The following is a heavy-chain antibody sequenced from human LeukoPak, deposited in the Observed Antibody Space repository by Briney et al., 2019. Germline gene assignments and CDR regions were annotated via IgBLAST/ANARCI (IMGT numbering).Heavy chain of an antibody. D-gene: IGHD3-10*01. CDR1: GGSISSSSYY. CDR2: IYYSGST. J-gene: IGHJ4*02. CDR3: GRRRITMVRGWDY. Sequence: SETLSLTCTVSGGSISSSSYYWGWIRQPPGKGLEWIGSIYYSGSTYYNPSLKSRVTISVDTSKNQFSLKLSSVTAADTAVYYCGRRRITMVRGWDYWGQGTLVTVSS. V-gene: IGHV4-39*01.